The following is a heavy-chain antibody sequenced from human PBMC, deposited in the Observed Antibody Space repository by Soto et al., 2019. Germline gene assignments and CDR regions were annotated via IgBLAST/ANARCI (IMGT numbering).Heavy chain of an antibody. CDR1: GLTFSTSI. D-gene: IGHD3-22*01. V-gene: IGHV3-30-3*01. CDR3: AREEDRSGHAGTFQH. J-gene: IGHJ1*01. CDR2: ISGDATSN. Sequence: QVQLVESGGDLVQPGRSLRLSCAASGLTFSTSIMHWFRQTPDKGLEWIAVISGDATSNIYTDSLKGRFIISRDNSKNTLYLEMNSLTAEDTAVYYCAREEDRSGHAGTFQHWGQGTLVTVSA.